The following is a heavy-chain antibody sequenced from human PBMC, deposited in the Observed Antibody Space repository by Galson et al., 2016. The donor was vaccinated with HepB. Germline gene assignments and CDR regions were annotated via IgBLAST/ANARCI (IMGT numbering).Heavy chain of an antibody. D-gene: IGHD5-24*01. CDR3: GASRDGYIDY. CDR1: GFTGFTFSSYW. J-gene: IGHJ4*01. Sequence: SLRLSCAASGFTGFTFSSYWMHWVRQAPGKGLVWVSRISLDGSVTIYGDSVKGRFSTSRDNAKNTLFLQMNSLRAEDTAVYYCGASRDGYIDYWGQGALVPIAS. V-gene: IGHV3-74*01. CDR2: ISLDGSVT.